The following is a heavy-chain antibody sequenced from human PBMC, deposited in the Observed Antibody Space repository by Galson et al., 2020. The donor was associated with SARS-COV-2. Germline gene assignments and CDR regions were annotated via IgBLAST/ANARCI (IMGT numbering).Heavy chain of an antibody. Sequence: SETLSLTCTVSGGSISNNDWWSWVRQPPGKGLEWRGEISQSVTTHYNPSHKSRVTISGDKSKKQISLKLSSVTAADTAVYYCARDSGYCTDGVCYRYWYFDLWGRGTLVTVSS. CDR1: GGSISNNDW. D-gene: IGHD2-8*01. J-gene: IGHJ2*01. CDR2: ISQSVTT. V-gene: IGHV4-4*02. CDR3: ARDSGYCTDGVCYRYWYFDL.